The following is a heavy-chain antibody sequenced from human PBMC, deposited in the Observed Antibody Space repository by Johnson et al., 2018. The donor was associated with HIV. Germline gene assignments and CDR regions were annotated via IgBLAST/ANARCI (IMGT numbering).Heavy chain of an antibody. J-gene: IGHJ3*02. CDR2: MSSDGFNK. V-gene: IGHV3-30-3*01. D-gene: IGHD3-9*01. Sequence: QEKLVESGGGVVQPGRSLRLSCAASGFTFSNYAVHWVRQAPGKGLEWVAVMSSDGFNKYYADSVKGRFTVSRDNSKNTLYLLMNSLRAEDTAVYYCAREEGTDILTRCDAFDIWGQGTMVTVSS. CDR3: AREEGTDILTRCDAFDI. CDR1: GFTFSNYA.